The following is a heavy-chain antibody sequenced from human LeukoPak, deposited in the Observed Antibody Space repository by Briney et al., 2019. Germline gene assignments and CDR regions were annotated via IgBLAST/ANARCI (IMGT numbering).Heavy chain of an antibody. J-gene: IGHJ4*02. CDR1: GGTFTSYA. CDR3: ARATVGYYYDSSGYPTEPYYFDY. CDR2: IIPVFGTA. D-gene: IGHD3-22*01. V-gene: IGHV1-69*05. Sequence: SVKVSCKASGGTFTSYAINWVRQAPGQGLEWMGWIIPVFGTANYAQKFQGRVTITTDESTSTAYMELRSLRSEDTAVYYCARATVGYYYDSSGYPTEPYYFDYWGQGTLVTVSS.